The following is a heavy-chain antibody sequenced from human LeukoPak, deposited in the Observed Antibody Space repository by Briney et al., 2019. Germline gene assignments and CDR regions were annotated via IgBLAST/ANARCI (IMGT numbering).Heavy chain of an antibody. CDR3: AREDTATHP. Sequence: SVKVSCKASGYTFTGYYMHWVRQAPGQGLEWMGRIIPIFGTANYAQKFQGRVTITTDESTSTAYMGLSSLRSEDTAVYYCAREDTATHPWGQGTLVTVSS. CDR2: IIPIFGTA. D-gene: IGHD5-18*01. CDR1: GYTFTGYY. V-gene: IGHV1-69*05. J-gene: IGHJ5*02.